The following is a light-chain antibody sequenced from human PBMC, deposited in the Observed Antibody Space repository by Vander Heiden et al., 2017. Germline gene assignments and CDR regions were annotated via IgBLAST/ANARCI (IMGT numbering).Light chain of an antibody. J-gene: IGLJ2*01. CDR3: QVWDGSSDPGNVV. CDR2: YDS. CDR1: KIGIKS. V-gene: IGLV3-21*04. Sequence: SYVLTQPPSVSVAPGKTATITGGGNKIGIKSLHWYHQKPGQAPMVVVYYDSGRPSGIPELFSGSNSGNTATLTISRVEAGDEADYYCQVWDGSSDPGNVVFGGGTKLTVL.